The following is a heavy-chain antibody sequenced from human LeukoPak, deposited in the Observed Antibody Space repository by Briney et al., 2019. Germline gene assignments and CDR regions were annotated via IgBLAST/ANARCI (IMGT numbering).Heavy chain of an antibody. V-gene: IGHV3-21*03. Sequence: PGGSLRLSCAASGFTFSSYWMHWVRQAPGKGLEWVSSISGDSYIYYADSVKGRFTISRDNTKNSLYLQMNSLRAEDAAVYYCARDLRTLDLFGELNYWGQGTLVTVSS. CDR1: GFTFSSYW. CDR2: ISGDSYI. D-gene: IGHD3-10*02. CDR3: ARDLRTLDLFGELNY. J-gene: IGHJ4*02.